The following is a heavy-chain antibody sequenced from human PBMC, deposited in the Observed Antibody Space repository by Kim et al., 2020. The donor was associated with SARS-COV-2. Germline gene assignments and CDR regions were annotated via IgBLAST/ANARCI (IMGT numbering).Heavy chain of an antibody. D-gene: IGHD3-22*01. Sequence: SETLSLTCTVSGGSISSSSYYWGWIRQPPGKGLEWIGSIYYSGSTYYNPSLKSRVTISVDTSKNQFSLKLSSVTAADTAVYYCARQVTYYYDSSGYPEISFDYWGQGTLVTVSS. CDR3: ARQVTYYYDSSGYPEISFDY. J-gene: IGHJ4*02. V-gene: IGHV4-39*01. CDR1: GGSISSSSYY. CDR2: IYYSGST.